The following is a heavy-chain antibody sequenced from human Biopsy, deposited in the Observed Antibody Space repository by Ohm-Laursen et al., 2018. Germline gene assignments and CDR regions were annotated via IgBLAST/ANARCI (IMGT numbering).Heavy chain of an antibody. V-gene: IGHV1-2*02. Sequence: ASVKVSCKAFGVAFLGYYLHWVRQAPGQGLEWMGSIYPNSGDTDFAQKFQGRVSMTRDTSVSTAYLELSSLRSDDTAIYYCARDLLEWSLPSWGQGTLVTVSS. J-gene: IGHJ4*02. D-gene: IGHD3-3*01. CDR1: GVAFLGYY. CDR3: ARDLLEWSLPS. CDR2: IYPNSGDT.